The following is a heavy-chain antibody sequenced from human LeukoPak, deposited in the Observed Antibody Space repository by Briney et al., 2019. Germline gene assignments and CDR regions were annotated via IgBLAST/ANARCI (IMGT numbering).Heavy chain of an antibody. V-gene: IGHV3-20*04. CDR3: ARLTAAAGHYYYYMDV. J-gene: IGHJ6*03. CDR1: GLTFDDYG. Sequence: GRSLRLSCAASGLTFDDYGMSWVRQAPGKGLEWVSGINWNGGSTGYADSVKGRFTISRDNAENSLYLQMNSLRAEDTALYYCARLTAAAGHYYYYMDVWGKGTTVTVSS. D-gene: IGHD6-13*01. CDR2: INWNGGST.